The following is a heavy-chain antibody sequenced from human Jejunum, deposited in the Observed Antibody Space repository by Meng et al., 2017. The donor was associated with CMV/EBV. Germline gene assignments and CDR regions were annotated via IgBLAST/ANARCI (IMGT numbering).Heavy chain of an antibody. V-gene: IGHV3-11*06. Sequence: QVQVVESGGGLVKPGGSLGLSCAASGLTFSDQYMSWIRQAPGKGLELISYISSSGDYTNYADSVRGRFTVSRDNAKNSLYLQLNSLRAEDTALYYCTTVHYYAINYWGQGTLVTVSS. CDR2: ISSSGDYT. CDR3: TTVHYYAINY. J-gene: IGHJ4*02. D-gene: IGHD1-26*01. CDR1: GLTFSDQY.